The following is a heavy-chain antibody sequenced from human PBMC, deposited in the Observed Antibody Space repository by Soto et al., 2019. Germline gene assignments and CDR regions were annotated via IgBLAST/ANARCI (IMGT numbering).Heavy chain of an antibody. D-gene: IGHD4-17*01. CDR2: IKQDGGEK. CDR3: ARGNYGDYGNWFDP. J-gene: IGHJ5*02. V-gene: IGHV3-7*01. CDR1: GFTFSSYW. Sequence: EVQLVESGGGLVQPGGSLRLSCAASGFTFSSYWMSWVRQAPGKGLEWVANIKQDGGEKYYVDSVKGRFTIARDNAKNSLYLQMNSLRAEDTAVYDCARGNYGDYGNWFDPWGQGTLVTVSS.